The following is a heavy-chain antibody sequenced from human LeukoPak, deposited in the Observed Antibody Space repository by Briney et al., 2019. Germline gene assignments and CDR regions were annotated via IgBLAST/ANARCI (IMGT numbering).Heavy chain of an antibody. CDR1: GGSISSYY. V-gene: IGHV4-59*12. CDR2: IYYSGST. Sequence: SETLSLTCTVSGGSISSYYWSWIRQPPGKGLEWIGYIYYSGSTNYNPSLKSRVTISVDTSKNQFSLKLSSVTAADTAVYYCARGRQYCSGGSCPHFDYWGQGTLVTVSS. J-gene: IGHJ4*02. D-gene: IGHD2-15*01. CDR3: ARGRQYCSGGSCPHFDY.